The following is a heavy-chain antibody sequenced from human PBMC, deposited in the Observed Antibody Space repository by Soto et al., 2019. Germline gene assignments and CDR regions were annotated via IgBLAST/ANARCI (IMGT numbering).Heavy chain of an antibody. CDR3: AKGLYDSSGYGAGFDY. V-gene: IGHV3-30*18. Sequence: GGSLRLSCAASGFTFSSYGMHWVRQAPGKGLEWVAVISYDGSNKYYADSVKGRFTISRDNSKNTLYLQMNSLRAEDTAVYYRAKGLYDSSGYGAGFDYWGQGTLVTVSS. CDR1: GFTFSSYG. CDR2: ISYDGSNK. D-gene: IGHD3-22*01. J-gene: IGHJ4*02.